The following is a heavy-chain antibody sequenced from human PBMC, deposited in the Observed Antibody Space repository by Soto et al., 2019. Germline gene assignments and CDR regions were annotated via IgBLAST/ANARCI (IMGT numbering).Heavy chain of an antibody. CDR2: ISSSSSTI. D-gene: IGHD2-15*01. CDR1: GFTFSSYS. CDR3: ARDPTVVVAGGDAFDI. V-gene: IGHV3-48*01. Sequence: GGSLRLSCAASGFTFSSYSMNWVRQAPGKGLEWVSYISSSSSTIYYADSVKGRFTISRDNAKNSLYLQMNSLRAEDTAVYYCARDPTVVVAGGDAFDIWGQGTMVTVSS. J-gene: IGHJ3*02.